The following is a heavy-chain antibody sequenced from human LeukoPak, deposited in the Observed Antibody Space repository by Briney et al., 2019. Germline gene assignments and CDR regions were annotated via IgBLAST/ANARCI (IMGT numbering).Heavy chain of an antibody. CDR3: AKDYLKPKTGTSPYFDY. CDR2: ISYDGSNK. CDR1: GFTFSSYG. V-gene: IGHV3-30*18. Sequence: PPGGSLRPSCAASGFTFSSYGMHWVRQAPGKGLEWVAVISYDGSNKYYADSVKGRFTISRDNSKNTLYLQMNSLRAEDTAVYYCAKDYLKPKTGTSPYFDYWGQGTLVTVSS. J-gene: IGHJ4*02. D-gene: IGHD1-1*01.